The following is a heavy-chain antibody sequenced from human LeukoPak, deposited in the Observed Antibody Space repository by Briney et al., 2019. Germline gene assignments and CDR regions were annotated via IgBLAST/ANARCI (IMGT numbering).Heavy chain of an antibody. J-gene: IGHJ4*02. CDR2: IYYSGST. V-gene: IGHV4-39*01. CDR3: ASYYYDSSAYYEPFDY. Sequence: SETLSLTCTVSGGSISSSSYYWGWIRQPPGKGLEWIGSIYYSGSTYYNPSLKSRVTISVDTSKNQFSLRLSSVTAADTAVYYSASYYYDSSAYYEPFDYWGQGTLVTVSS. D-gene: IGHD3-22*01. CDR1: GGSISSSSYY.